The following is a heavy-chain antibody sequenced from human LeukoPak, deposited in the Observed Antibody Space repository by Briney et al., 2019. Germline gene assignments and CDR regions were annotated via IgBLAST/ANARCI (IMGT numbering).Heavy chain of an antibody. CDR1: GFTFSSYG. CDR2: ILHDGSNK. J-gene: IGHJ5*02. CDR3: AKGALGSGWRFDP. V-gene: IGHV3-30*18. Sequence: PGGSLRLSCAASGFTFSSYGMNWVRQSPGKGLEWVAVILHDGSNKYYADSVKGRFTISRDNSKNTMYLQMNSLRAEDTAVYYCAKGALGSGWRFDPWGQGTLVTVSS. D-gene: IGHD6-19*01.